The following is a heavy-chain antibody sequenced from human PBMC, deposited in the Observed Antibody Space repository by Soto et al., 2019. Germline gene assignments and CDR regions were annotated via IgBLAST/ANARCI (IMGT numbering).Heavy chain of an antibody. CDR1: GGTFSKYA. V-gene: IGHV1-69*01. J-gene: IGHJ6*02. Sequence: QVQLVQSGAEMQQPGASVRVSCKASGGTFSKYAFSWVRQAPGQGLEWLGGTIPMFGTPNYAQQCQGRVAISADESTATVYMELSSLRSEDTAVYFCARPLRDRNYYYGMAVWGQGTTVTVSS. CDR2: TIPMFGTP. D-gene: IGHD3-22*01. CDR3: ARPLRDRNYYYGMAV.